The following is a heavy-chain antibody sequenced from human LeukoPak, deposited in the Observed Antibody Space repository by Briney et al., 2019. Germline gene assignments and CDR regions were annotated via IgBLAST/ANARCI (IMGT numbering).Heavy chain of an antibody. CDR2: ISYDGSNK. CDR3: ARSELYNWNDVEFDYYYGMDV. J-gene: IGHJ6*02. V-gene: IGHV3-30*19. D-gene: IGHD1-1*01. Sequence: GGSLRLSCAASGFTFSSYGMHWVRQAPGKGLEWVAVISYDGSNKYYADSVKGRFTISRDNSKNTLYLQMNSLRAEDTAVYYCARSELYNWNDVEFDYYYGMDVWGQGTTVTVSS. CDR1: GFTFSSYG.